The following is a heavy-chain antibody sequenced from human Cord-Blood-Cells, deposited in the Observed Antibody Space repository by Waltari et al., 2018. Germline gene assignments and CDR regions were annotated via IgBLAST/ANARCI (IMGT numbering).Heavy chain of an antibody. CDR2: IYYSGST. CDR3: ATTTRYSSSWSDY. J-gene: IGHJ4*02. CDR1: GGSISSSSYY. D-gene: IGHD6-13*01. Sequence: QLQLQESGPGLVKPSETLSLTCTVSGGSISSSSYYWGWIRQPPGKGLAWIGSIYYSGSTYYNPSLKRRVTISVDTSKNQFPLKRGSVTAADTAVYYCATTTRYSSSWSDYWGQGTLVTVSA. V-gene: IGHV4-39*01.